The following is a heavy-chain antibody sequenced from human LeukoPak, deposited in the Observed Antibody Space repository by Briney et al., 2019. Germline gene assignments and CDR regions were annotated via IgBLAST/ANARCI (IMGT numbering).Heavy chain of an antibody. Sequence: SETLSLTCTVSGGAISSYYWSWIRQPPGKGLDWIGYIYYSGSTNYNPSLKSRVTISVDTSKNQFSLKLSSVTAADTAVYYCASNIAVAGSDAFDIWGQGTMVTVSS. J-gene: IGHJ3*02. D-gene: IGHD6-19*01. CDR1: GGAISSYY. CDR2: IYYSGST. CDR3: ASNIAVAGSDAFDI. V-gene: IGHV4-59*01.